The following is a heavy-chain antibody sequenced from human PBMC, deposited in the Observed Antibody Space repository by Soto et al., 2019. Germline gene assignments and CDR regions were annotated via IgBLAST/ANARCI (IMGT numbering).Heavy chain of an antibody. CDR2: IIPIFGTA. Sequence: QVQLVQSGAEVKKPGSSVKVSCKASGGTFSSYAISWVRQAPGQGLEWMGGIIPIFGTANYAQKFQGRVTITADESTSTAYMELNSLRVEDTAVYYCARDRVGDGAYDLDYWGQGTLVTVSS. J-gene: IGHJ4*02. CDR3: ARDRVGDGAYDLDY. V-gene: IGHV1-69*01. D-gene: IGHD3-10*01. CDR1: GGTFSSYA.